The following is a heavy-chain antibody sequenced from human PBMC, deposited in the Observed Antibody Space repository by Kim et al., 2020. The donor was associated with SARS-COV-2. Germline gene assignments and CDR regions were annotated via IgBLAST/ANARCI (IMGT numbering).Heavy chain of an antibody. CDR3: ARAPYRGYSYDTNIYFDF. D-gene: IGHD5-18*01. Sequence: ASVKVSCKASGYTFTNYGISWVRQAPGQGLEWMGWISAYNGNTNYAQKFQGRVTMTTDTSTSTAYMELRSLRSDDTAVYYCARAPYRGYSYDTNIYFDFWGQGTLVTVSS. J-gene: IGHJ4*02. CDR2: ISAYNGNT. V-gene: IGHV1-18*01. CDR1: GYTFTNYG.